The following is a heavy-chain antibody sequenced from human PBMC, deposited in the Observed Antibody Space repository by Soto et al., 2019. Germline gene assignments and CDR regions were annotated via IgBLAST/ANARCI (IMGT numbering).Heavy chain of an antibody. Sequence: EVQLLESGGGLVQPGGSLRISCAASGFTFSSYAMSWVRQAPGKGLECLSTISGSGGSAYYADSVKGRFTITRDNSKNTLHLQMNSLRAEDTAVYYCAKASDYDDILTGLHWGQGTLVIVSA. V-gene: IGHV3-23*01. CDR1: GFTFSSYA. D-gene: IGHD3-9*01. CDR2: ISGSGGSA. J-gene: IGHJ4*02. CDR3: AKASDYDDILTGLH.